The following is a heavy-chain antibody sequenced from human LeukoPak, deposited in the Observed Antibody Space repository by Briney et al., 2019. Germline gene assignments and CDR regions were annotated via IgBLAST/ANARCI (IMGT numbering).Heavy chain of an antibody. J-gene: IGHJ4*02. V-gene: IGHV5-51*01. CDR3: ARLSAGTGYSSSWDYFDY. Sequence: GESLKISCKGSGYSFTSYWIGWVRQMPGKGLEWMGIIYPGDSDTRYSPSFQGQVTISADKSISTAYLQWSSLKASDTAMYYCARLSAGTGYSSSWDYFDYWGQGTLVTVSS. CDR2: IYPGDSDT. CDR1: GYSFTSYW. D-gene: IGHD6-13*01.